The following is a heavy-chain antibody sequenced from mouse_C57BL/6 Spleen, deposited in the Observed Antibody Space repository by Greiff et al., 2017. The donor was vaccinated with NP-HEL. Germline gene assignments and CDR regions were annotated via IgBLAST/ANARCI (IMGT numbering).Heavy chain of an antibody. CDR3: ARGGDSSGFAWFAY. CDR1: GFTFSSYG. D-gene: IGHD3-2*02. V-gene: IGHV5-6*02. Sequence: DVKLQESGGDLVKPGGSLKLSCAASGFTFSSYGMSWVRQTPDKRLEWVATISSGGSYTYYPDSVKGRFTISRDNAKNTLYLQMSSLKSEDTAMYYCARGGDSSGFAWFAYWGQGTLVTVSA. J-gene: IGHJ3*01. CDR2: ISSGGSYT.